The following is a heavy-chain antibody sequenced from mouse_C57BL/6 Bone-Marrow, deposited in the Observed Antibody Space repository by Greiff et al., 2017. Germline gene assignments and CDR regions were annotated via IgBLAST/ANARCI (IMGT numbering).Heavy chain of an antibody. V-gene: IGHV1-81*01. J-gene: IGHJ1*03. Sequence: VKLLESGAELARPGASVKLSCKASGYTFTSYGIRWVKQRTGQGLEWIGEIYPRSGNTDYNEKFKGKATLTADKSSSTAYMELRSLTAENSAVYFCDRSRGYCGRRYFDFWGTGTTVTVSS. D-gene: IGHD1-1*01. CDR1: GYTFTSYG. CDR3: DRSRGYCGRRYFDF. CDR2: IYPRSGNT.